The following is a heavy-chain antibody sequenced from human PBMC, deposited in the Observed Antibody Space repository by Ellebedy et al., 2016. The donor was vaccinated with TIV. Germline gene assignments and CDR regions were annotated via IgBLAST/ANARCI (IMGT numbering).Heavy chain of an antibody. Sequence: MPSETLSLTCTVSGGSISSYFWSWIRQHPGKGLEWIGYIYYSGSTNYSPSLKSRVTISIDTSKNQFSLNLNSVTAADTAVYYCARAYSSSSGKNAFDIWGQGTMVTVSS. CDR1: GGSISSYF. V-gene: IGHV4-59*01. D-gene: IGHD6-6*01. J-gene: IGHJ3*02. CDR2: IYYSGST. CDR3: ARAYSSSSGKNAFDI.